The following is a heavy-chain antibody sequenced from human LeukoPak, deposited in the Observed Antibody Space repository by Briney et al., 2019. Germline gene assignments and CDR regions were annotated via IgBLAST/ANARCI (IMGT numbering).Heavy chain of an antibody. CDR3: ARSGYLSWFDP. CDR2: IDPSDSYT. CDR1: GYSLTHYW. J-gene: IGHJ5*02. Sequence: GESLKISCKGSGYSLTHYWISWVRQMPGKGLEWMGRIDPSDSYTNYSPSFQGHVTISADKSISTAYLQWSSLKASDTAMYYCARSGYLSWFDPWGQGTLVTVSS. V-gene: IGHV5-10-1*01. D-gene: IGHD5-18*01.